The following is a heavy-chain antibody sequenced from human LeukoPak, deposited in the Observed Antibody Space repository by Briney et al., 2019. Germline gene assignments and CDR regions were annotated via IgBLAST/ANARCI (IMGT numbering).Heavy chain of an antibody. CDR3: ARSYINYGVDP. CDR1: GGSFSGYY. V-gene: IGHV4-34*01. CDR2: INHSGST. Sequence: SETLSLTCAVYGGSFSGYYWSWIRQPPGKGLEWIGEINHSGSTNYNPSLKSRVTISVDTSKNQFSLKLSSVTAADTAVYYCARSYINYGVDPWGQGTLVTVSS. J-gene: IGHJ5*02. D-gene: IGHD4-11*01.